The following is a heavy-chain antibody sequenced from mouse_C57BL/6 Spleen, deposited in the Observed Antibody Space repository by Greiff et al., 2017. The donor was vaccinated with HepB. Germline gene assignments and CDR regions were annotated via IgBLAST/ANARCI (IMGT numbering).Heavy chain of an antibody. CDR3: ARGSNQGFAY. Sequence: EVKLEESGPGLVKPSQSLSLTCSVTGYSITSGYYWNWIRQFPGNKLEWMGYISYDGSNNYNPSLKNRISITRDTSKNQFFLKLNSVTTEDTATYYCARGSNQGFAYWGQGTLVTVSA. V-gene: IGHV3-6*01. CDR2: ISYDGSN. CDR1: GYSITSGYY. J-gene: IGHJ3*01. D-gene: IGHD2-5*01.